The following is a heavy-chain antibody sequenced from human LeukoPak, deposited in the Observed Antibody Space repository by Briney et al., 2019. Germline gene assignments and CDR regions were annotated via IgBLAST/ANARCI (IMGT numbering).Heavy chain of an antibody. D-gene: IGHD3-10*01. Sequence: GGSLRLSCAASGFTFSSYAMSWVRQAPGKGLEWVSAISGSGGSTYYADSVKGRFTISRDNSKNTLYLQMNSLRAEDTAVYYCARDGTNYYGSGSYKYWGQGTLVTVSS. CDR1: GFTFSSYA. CDR3: ARDGTNYYGSGSYKY. CDR2: ISGSGGST. J-gene: IGHJ4*02. V-gene: IGHV3-23*01.